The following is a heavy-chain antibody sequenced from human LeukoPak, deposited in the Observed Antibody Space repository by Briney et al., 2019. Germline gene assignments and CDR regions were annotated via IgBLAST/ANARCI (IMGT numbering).Heavy chain of an antibody. CDR2: IYTSGST. CDR3: AREGQFTIFGVGIDDAFDI. V-gene: IGHV4-4*07. D-gene: IGHD3-3*01. CDR1: GGSISSYY. J-gene: IGHJ3*02. Sequence: SETLSLTCTVSGGSISSYYWSWIRQPAGKGLEWIGRIYTSGSTNYNPSLKSRVTLSVDTSKNQFSLKLSSVTAADTAVYYCAREGQFTIFGVGIDDAFDIWGQGTMVTVSS.